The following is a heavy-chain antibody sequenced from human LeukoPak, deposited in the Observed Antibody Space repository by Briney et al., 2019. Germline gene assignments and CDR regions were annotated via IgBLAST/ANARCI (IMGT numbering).Heavy chain of an antibody. D-gene: IGHD1-26*01. V-gene: IGHV4-34*01. CDR2: INHSGST. Sequence: SETLSLTCAVYGGSFSGYYWSWIRQPPGKGLEWIGEINHSGSTNYNPSLKSRVTISVDTSKNQFSLKLSSETAADTAVYYCARGLTGESGSYLTWFDPWGQGTLVTVSS. CDR3: ARGLTGESGSYLTWFDP. CDR1: GGSFSGYY. J-gene: IGHJ5*02.